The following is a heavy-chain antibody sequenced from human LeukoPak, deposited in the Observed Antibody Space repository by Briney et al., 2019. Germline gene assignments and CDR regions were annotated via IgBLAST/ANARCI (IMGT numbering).Heavy chain of an antibody. CDR2: MNPSGST. CDR3: ARGRQDVTMIVVVMTAVSYYLDV. CDR1: GGSFSGYY. J-gene: IGHJ6*03. Sequence: PSETLSLTCAVYGGSFSGYYWTWMRQTPEKGLEWIGEMNPSGSTNYNPSLKSRVTISVDTSKNQFSLELSSVTAADTAVYYCARGRQDVTMIVVVMTAVSYYLDVWGKGTTVTVS. V-gene: IGHV4-34*01. D-gene: IGHD3-22*01.